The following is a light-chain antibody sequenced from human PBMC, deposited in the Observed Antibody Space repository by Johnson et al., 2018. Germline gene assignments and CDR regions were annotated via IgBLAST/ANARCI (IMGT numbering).Light chain of an antibody. J-gene: IGLJ1*01. V-gene: IGLV1-51*02. CDR1: SSNIGNNY. Sequence: QSVLTQPPSVSAAPGQKVTISCSGSSSNIGNNYVSWYQQLPGTAPKLLIYENNKRPSGIPDRFSGSKSGTSATLGLIGLQTGDEADYYWGTWDSSLSAGNVFGTGTKVTVL. CDR2: ENN. CDR3: GTWDSSLSAGNV.